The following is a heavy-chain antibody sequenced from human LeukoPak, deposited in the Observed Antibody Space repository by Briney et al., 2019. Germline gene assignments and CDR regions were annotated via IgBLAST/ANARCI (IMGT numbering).Heavy chain of an antibody. Sequence: GGSLRLSCAASGFTFSSYGMHWVRQAPGKGLEWVAVIWYDGSNKYYADSVKGRFTISRDSAKNSLYLQMNSLRAEDTALYYCAKDIAGGSFNVFDYWGQGALVTVSS. CDR2: IWYDGSNK. V-gene: IGHV3-33*03. J-gene: IGHJ4*02. D-gene: IGHD2-15*01. CDR3: AKDIAGGSFNVFDY. CDR1: GFTFSSYG.